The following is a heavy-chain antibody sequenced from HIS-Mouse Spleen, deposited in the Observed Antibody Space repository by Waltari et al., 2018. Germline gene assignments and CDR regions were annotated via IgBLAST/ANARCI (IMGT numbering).Heavy chain of an antibody. CDR1: GYTFTSYG. CDR2: ISAYNGNT. D-gene: IGHD3-3*01. Sequence: QVQLVQSGAEVKKPGASVKVSCKASGYTFTSYGISWVRQAPGQGLEWMGWISAYNGNTNYAQKLQGRVTMTTETSTSTAYMELRSLRSDDTAVYYCARSESRFLEWLDWFDPWGQGTLVTVSS. V-gene: IGHV1-18*01. J-gene: IGHJ5*02. CDR3: ARSESRFLEWLDWFDP.